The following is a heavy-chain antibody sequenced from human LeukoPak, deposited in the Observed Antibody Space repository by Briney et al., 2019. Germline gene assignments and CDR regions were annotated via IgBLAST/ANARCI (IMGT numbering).Heavy chain of an antibody. CDR1: GFTVSNNY. CDR2: IYSGGDT. D-gene: IGHD2-8*01. CDR3: ARNLGVGFPLNY. J-gene: IGHJ4*02. Sequence: GGSLRLSCAASGFTVSNNYMSWVRQVPGKGLEWVSVIYSGGDTYYADSVKGRFTVSRDNSKNTLYLQMNSLRAEDTAVYYCARNLGVGFPLNYWGQGTLVTVSS. V-gene: IGHV3-53*01.